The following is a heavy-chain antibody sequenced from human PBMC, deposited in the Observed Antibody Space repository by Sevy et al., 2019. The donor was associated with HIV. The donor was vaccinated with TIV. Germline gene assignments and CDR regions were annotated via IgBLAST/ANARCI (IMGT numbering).Heavy chain of an antibody. CDR3: AKALNPALESMIEVILRTLKGFDV. J-gene: IGHJ3*01. CDR2: ISGPGLST. D-gene: IGHD3-22*01. V-gene: IGHV3-23*01. Sequence: GGSLRLSCTASGFTFNTHAMTWVRQAPGKGLEWVSVISGPGLSTYYAESVKGRFTISRDNSQNTLYLQMNSLRVDDTATYYCAKALNPALESMIEVILRTLKGFDVWGQGTMVTVSS. CDR1: GFTFNTHA.